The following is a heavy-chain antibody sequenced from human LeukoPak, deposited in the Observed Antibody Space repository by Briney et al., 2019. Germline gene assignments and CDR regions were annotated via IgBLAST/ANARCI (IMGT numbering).Heavy chain of an antibody. D-gene: IGHD3-22*01. CDR2: INHSGST. CDR3: ARGKSLRYYYDSSGYGVDAFDI. V-gene: IGHV4-34*01. J-gene: IGHJ3*02. Sequence: SETLSLTCAVYGGSFSGYYWSWIRQPPGKGLEWIGEINHSGSTNYNPSLKSRVTISVDTSKNQFSLKLSSVTAADTAVHYCARGKSLRYYYDSSGYGVDAFDIWGQGTMVTVSS. CDR1: GGSFSGYY.